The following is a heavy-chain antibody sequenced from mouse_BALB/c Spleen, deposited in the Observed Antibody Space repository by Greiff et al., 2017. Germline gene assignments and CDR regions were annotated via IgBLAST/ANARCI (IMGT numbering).Heavy chain of an antibody. CDR2: ISSGSSTI. J-gene: IGHJ2*01. V-gene: IGHV5-17*02. D-gene: IGHD1-1*01. CDR1: GFTFSSFG. CDR3: AIYGTSLFDY. Sequence: EVQLVESGGGLVQPGGSRKLSCAASGFTFSSFGMHWVRQAPEKGLEWVAYISSGSSTIYYADTVKGRFTISRDNPKNTLFLQMTSLRSEDTAMYYCAIYGTSLFDYWGQGTTLTVSS.